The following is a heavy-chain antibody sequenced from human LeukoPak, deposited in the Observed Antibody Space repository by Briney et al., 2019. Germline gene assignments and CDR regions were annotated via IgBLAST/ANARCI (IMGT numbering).Heavy chain of an antibody. V-gene: IGHV4-34*01. CDR2: INHSGST. CDR3: ARRRAGIAAAGKGNWFDP. J-gene: IGHJ5*02. Sequence: SETLSLTCAVYGGSFSGYYWSWIRQPPGKGLEWIGEINHSGSTNYNPSLKSRVTISVDTSKNQFSLRLSSVTAADTAVYYCARRRAGIAAAGKGNWFDPWGQGTLVTVSS. D-gene: IGHD6-13*01. CDR1: GGSFSGYY.